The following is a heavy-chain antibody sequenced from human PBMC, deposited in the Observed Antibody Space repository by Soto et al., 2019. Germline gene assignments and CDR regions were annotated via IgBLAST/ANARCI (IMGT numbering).Heavy chain of an antibody. Sequence: EVHLVESGGGLVQPGESLRLSCEASGFNFRDFWMHWVRQPPGKGPEWVSNIPSDGRDVSYVDSVRGRFTISRDDARNTLYLQMSDLRVEDTAIYYCTRDDSGLGIDYWGQGTQVTVSS. CDR1: GFNFRDFW. CDR2: IPSDGRDV. CDR3: TRDDSGLGIDY. J-gene: IGHJ4*02. V-gene: IGHV3-74*01. D-gene: IGHD1-26*01.